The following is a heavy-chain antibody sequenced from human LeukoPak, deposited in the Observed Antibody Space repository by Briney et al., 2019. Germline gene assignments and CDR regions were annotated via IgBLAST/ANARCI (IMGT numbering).Heavy chain of an antibody. V-gene: IGHV3-7*01. J-gene: IGHJ4*02. Sequence: PGGSLRLSCTASGFTFSDYWMTWVRQAPGKGPEWVANLKQDGSQRCYVDSVRGRFTISRDNAKNSLFLQMNGLRAEDTAVYYCARRGGSSSRRSPIDYWGQGTLVTVSS. D-gene: IGHD6-6*01. CDR2: LKQDGSQR. CDR1: GFTFSDYW. CDR3: ARRGGSSSRRSPIDY.